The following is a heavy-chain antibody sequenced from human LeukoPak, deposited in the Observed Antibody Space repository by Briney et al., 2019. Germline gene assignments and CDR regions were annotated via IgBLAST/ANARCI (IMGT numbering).Heavy chain of an antibody. CDR1: GGSISSYY. Sequence: SETLSLTCTVSGGSISSYYWSWIRQPPGKGLEWIGYIYYSGSTNYNPSLKSRVTISVDTSKNQFSLKLSSVTAADTAVYYCARRLSENRGVGYFDCWGQGTLVTVSS. J-gene: IGHJ4*02. V-gene: IGHV4-59*01. CDR2: IYYSGST. CDR3: ARRLSENRGVGYFDC. D-gene: IGHD3-16*02.